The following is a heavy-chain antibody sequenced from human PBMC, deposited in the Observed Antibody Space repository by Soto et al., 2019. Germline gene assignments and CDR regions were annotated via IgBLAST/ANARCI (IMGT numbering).Heavy chain of an antibody. CDR3: AKDIGYDFWSGYYS. J-gene: IGHJ5*02. Sequence: SQRLSCAASGFNFDDYAMHWVRQATGKGLEWVSGISWNSGSIGYADSVKGRFTISRDNAKNSPYLQMNSLRAEDTALYYCAKDIGYDFWSGYYSWGQGTLVTVSS. CDR1: GFNFDDYA. D-gene: IGHD3-3*01. CDR2: ISWNSGSI. V-gene: IGHV3-9*01.